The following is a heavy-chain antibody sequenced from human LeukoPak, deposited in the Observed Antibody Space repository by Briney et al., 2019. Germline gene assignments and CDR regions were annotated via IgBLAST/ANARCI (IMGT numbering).Heavy chain of an antibody. CDR2: IYYSGST. V-gene: IGHV4-39*07. CDR3: AREFDWLLAGDAFDI. Sequence: SETLSLTCTVSGGSISSSSYYWGWIRQPPGKGLEWIGSIYYSGSTYYNPSLKSRVTISVDTSKNQFSLKLSSVTAADTAVYYCAREFDWLLAGDAFDIWGQGTMVTVSS. CDR1: GGSISSSSYY. D-gene: IGHD3-9*01. J-gene: IGHJ3*02.